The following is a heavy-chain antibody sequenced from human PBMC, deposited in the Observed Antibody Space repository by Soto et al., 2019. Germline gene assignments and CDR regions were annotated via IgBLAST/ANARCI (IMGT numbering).Heavy chain of an antibody. Sequence: SETLSLTCTVSGVSISSSSFYWGWIRQPPGKGLEWIGTFYYSGSTFYNPSLKSRVTISVDTSKNQFSLKLSSVTAADTAVYYCARVPSGGYSGYVNWFDPWGQGTLVTVS. CDR2: FYYSGST. V-gene: IGHV4-39*07. CDR1: GVSISSSSFY. D-gene: IGHD5-12*01. J-gene: IGHJ5*02. CDR3: ARVPSGGYSGYVNWFDP.